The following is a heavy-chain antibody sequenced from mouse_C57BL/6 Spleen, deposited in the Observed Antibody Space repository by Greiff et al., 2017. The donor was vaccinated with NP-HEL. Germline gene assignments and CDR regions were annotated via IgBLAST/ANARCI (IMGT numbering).Heavy chain of an antibody. V-gene: IGHV3-8*01. CDR2: ISYSGST. J-gene: IGHJ4*01. CDR3: ARSGEILYGNYVAMDY. CDR1: GYSITSDY. Sequence: EVKLLESGPGLAKPSQTLSLTCSVTGYSITSDYWNWIRKFPGNKLEYMGYISYSGSTYYNPSLKSRISITRDTSKNQYYLQLNSVTTEDTATYYCARSGEILYGNYVAMDYWGQGTSVTVSS. D-gene: IGHD2-1*01.